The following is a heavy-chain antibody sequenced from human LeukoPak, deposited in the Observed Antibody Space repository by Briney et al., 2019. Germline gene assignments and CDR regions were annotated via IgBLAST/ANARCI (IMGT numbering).Heavy chain of an antibody. D-gene: IGHD6-19*01. CDR3: ARRVVAVDQGHFDL. V-gene: IGHV3-48*01. Sequence: GGSLRLSCATSGFTFTIFGINWVRQAPGKGPEWVSYIHARSSITYYADSVQGRFTISRDNAKESVFLQMNGLRVDDTAVYYCARRVVAVDQGHFDLWGRGTLVTVSS. J-gene: IGHJ2*01. CDR2: IHARSSIT. CDR1: GFTFTIFG.